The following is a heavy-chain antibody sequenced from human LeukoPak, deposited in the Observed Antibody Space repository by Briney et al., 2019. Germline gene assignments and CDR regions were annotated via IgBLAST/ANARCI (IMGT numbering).Heavy chain of an antibody. J-gene: IGHJ4*02. D-gene: IGHD2-2*01. CDR1: GFTFSSYS. Sequence: GGSLRLSCAASGFTFSSYSMNWVRQAPGKGLEWVSSISSSSTNIYYADSVKGRFTISRDNAKNSLYLQMNSLRAEDTAVYYCANHFACGSTSCPPFDSWGQGTLVTVSS. V-gene: IGHV3-21*01. CDR3: ANHFACGSTSCPPFDS. CDR2: ISSSSTNI.